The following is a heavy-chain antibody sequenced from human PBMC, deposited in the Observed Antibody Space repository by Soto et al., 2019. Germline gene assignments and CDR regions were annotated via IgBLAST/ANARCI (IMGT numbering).Heavy chain of an antibody. CDR1: GGSISSGGYY. Sequence: SETLSLTCTVSGGSISSGGYYWSWIRQHPGKGLEWIGYIYYSGSTYYNPSLKSRVTISVDTSKNQFSLKLSSVTAADTAVYYCARQYSNAFDYWGQGTLVTVSS. CDR2: IYYSGST. J-gene: IGHJ4*02. CDR3: ARQYSNAFDY. D-gene: IGHD1-26*01. V-gene: IGHV4-31*03.